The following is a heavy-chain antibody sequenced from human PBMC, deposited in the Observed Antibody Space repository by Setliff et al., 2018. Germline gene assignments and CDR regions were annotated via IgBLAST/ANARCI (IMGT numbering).Heavy chain of an antibody. D-gene: IGHD2-15*01. CDR3: ARDQARYCSGGSCPYFDY. CDR1: GYTFTGYY. CDR2: INPNSGGT. J-gene: IGHJ4*02. Sequence: ASVKVSCKASGYTFTGYYMHWVRQAPGQGLEWMGWINPNSGGTNPAQKFQGRVTMTRDTSISTAYMELSSLRSDDTAVYYCARDQARYCSGGSCPYFDYWGQGTLVTVSS. V-gene: IGHV1-2*02.